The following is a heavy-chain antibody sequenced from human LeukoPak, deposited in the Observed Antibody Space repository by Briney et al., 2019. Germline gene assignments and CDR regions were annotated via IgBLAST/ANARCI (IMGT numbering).Heavy chain of an antibody. D-gene: IGHD6-13*01. CDR2: ISGSGGST. CDR3: AKDGGSLDYFDY. Sequence: GGSLRLSCAASGFTFSSYAMSWVRQAPGKGLEWASAISGSGGSTYYADSVKGRFTISRDNSKNTLYLQMNSLRAEDTAVYYCAKDGGSLDYFDYWGQGTLVTVSS. V-gene: IGHV3-23*01. CDR1: GFTFSSYA. J-gene: IGHJ4*02.